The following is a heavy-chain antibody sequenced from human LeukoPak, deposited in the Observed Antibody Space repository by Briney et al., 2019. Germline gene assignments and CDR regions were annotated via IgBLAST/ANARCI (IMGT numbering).Heavy chain of an antibody. CDR2: IYSGGST. CDR3: ASIFY. CDR1: GFTFSSYA. V-gene: IGHV3-66*01. J-gene: IGHJ4*02. Sequence: GGSLRLPCAASGFTFSSYAMNWVRQAPGKGLEWVSVIYSGGSTYYADSVKGRFTISRDNSKNTLYLQMNSLRAEDTAVYYCASIFYWGQGTLVTVSS.